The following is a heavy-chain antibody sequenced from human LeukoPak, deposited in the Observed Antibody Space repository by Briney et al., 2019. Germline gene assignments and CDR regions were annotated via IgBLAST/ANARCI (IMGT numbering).Heavy chain of an antibody. J-gene: IGHJ4*02. D-gene: IGHD6-6*01. Sequence: GGSLRLSCAASGFTFRNHWMHWVRQTPGKGRVWVSRISSDGSSTTYADSVKGRFTISRDNAKNTLYLQMNNLRAEDTAMYYCARDQRVTGRPDIDYWGQGTLVIVSS. CDR3: ARDQRVTGRPDIDY. CDR1: GFTFRNHW. V-gene: IGHV3-74*03. CDR2: ISSDGSST.